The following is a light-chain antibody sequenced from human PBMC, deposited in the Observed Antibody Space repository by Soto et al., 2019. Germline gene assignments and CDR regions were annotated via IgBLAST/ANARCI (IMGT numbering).Light chain of an antibody. V-gene: IGLV2-14*01. CDR1: SSDVGAYNS. CDR2: EVN. CDR3: TSFTNSNTWV. Sequence: QSVLTQPPSVSGSPGQSITISCTGTSSDVGAYNSVSWYQQHPAKAPKLMIYEVNNRPSGVSNRFSGSKSGNTASLTISGLQAEDEADYYCTSFTNSNTWVFGGGTKLTVL. J-gene: IGLJ3*02.